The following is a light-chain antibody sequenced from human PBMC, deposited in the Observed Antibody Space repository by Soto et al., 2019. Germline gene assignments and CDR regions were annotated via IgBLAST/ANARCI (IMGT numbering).Light chain of an antibody. J-gene: IGKJ4*01. CDR3: QQFNNYPT. CDR1: QGIRSA. Sequence: AIQLTQSPASLSASVGDRVTITCRASQGIRSALAWYQQKPGKAPKLMIYDASSLESGVPSRFSGSGSGTDFTLTISSLQPEDFATYYCQQFNNYPTFGGGTKV. V-gene: IGKV1D-13*01. CDR2: DAS.